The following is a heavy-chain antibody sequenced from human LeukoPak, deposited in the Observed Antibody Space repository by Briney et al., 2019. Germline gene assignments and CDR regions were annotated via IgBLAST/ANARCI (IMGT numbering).Heavy chain of an antibody. D-gene: IGHD3-9*01. CDR1: GGSFSGYY. CDR3: AREQIVLRYFDWLPGWFDP. CDR2: INHSGST. J-gene: IGHJ5*02. V-gene: IGHV4-34*01. Sequence: SETLSLTCAVYGGSFSGYYWGWIRQPPGKGLEWIGEINHSGSTNYNPSLKSRVTISVDTSKNQFSLKLSSVTAADTAVYYCAREQIVLRYFDWLPGWFDPWGQETLVTVSS.